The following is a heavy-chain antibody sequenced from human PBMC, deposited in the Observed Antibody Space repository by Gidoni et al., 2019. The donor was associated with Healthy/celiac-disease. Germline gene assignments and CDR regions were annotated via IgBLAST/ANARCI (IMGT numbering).Heavy chain of an antibody. V-gene: IGHV4-61*02. CDR3: AREGPPSLMRGLAPGAENWFDP. CDR1: GGSISSGSYY. D-gene: IGHD6-19*01. Sequence: QVQLQESGPGLVKPSQTLSLTCTVSGGSISSGSYYWSWIRQPPGKGLEWIGRIYTSGSTNYNPTLKSRVTITVDTSKNQFSLKLNSVTAADTAVYYCAREGPPSLMRGLAPGAENWFDPWGQGTLVTVSS. CDR2: IYTSGST. J-gene: IGHJ5*02.